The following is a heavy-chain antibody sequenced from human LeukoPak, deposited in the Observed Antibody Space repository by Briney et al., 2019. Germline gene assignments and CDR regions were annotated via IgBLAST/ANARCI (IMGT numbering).Heavy chain of an antibody. J-gene: IGHJ4*02. CDR1: GFSFSNYG. D-gene: IGHD5-12*01. CDR3: AKTYSRESGYDFFFHY. CDR2: ISYDGKNI. V-gene: IGHV3-33*06. Sequence: GGSLRLSCAASGFSFSNYGFHWVRQAPGRGLDWVSAISYDGKNIHYADSVKGRFTISRDNSRNTVYLQMNSLRVEDTAVYYCAKTYSRESGYDFFFHYWGQGTRVTVSS.